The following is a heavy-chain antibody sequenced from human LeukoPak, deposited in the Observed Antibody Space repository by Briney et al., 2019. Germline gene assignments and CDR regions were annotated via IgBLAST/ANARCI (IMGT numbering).Heavy chain of an antibody. V-gene: IGHV1-18*01. CDR3: AREQQLIRGDY. D-gene: IGHD6-13*01. CDR2: ISAYNGNS. Sequence: ASVKVSCKASGYTFTSYSINWVRQAPGQGLEWMGWISAYNGNSHYTQKFQGRVTMTTDTSTSTAYMELRSLRSDDTAVYYCAREQQLIRGDYWGQGTLVTVSS. CDR1: GYTFTSYS. J-gene: IGHJ4*02.